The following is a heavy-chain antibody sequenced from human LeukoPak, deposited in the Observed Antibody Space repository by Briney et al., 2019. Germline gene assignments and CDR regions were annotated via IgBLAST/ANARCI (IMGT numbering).Heavy chain of an antibody. CDR3: ARVAAEVVGVPGAIGFGWLRRDYYYMDV. V-gene: IGHV1-46*01. J-gene: IGHJ6*03. CDR2: INPSGGST. D-gene: IGHD2-2*02. CDR1: GYTFTSYY. Sequence: ASVKVSCKASGYTFTSYYMHWVRQAPGEGLEWMGIINPSGGSTSYAQKFQGRATMTRGMSTSTVYMELSSLRSEDTAVYYCARVAAEVVGVPGAIGFGWLRRDYYYMDVWGKGTTVIVSS.